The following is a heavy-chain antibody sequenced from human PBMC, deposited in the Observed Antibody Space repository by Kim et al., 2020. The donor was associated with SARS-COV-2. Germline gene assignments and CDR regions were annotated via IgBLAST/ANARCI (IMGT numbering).Heavy chain of an antibody. D-gene: IGHD4-17*01. CDR3: ARVAPYGDYSLDY. Sequence: GGSLRLSCAASGFTFSSYWMSWVRQAPGKGLEWVANIKQDGSEKYYVDSVKGRFTISRDNAKNSLYLQMNSLRAEDTAVYYCARVAPYGDYSLDYWGQGTLVTVSS. CDR2: IKQDGSEK. V-gene: IGHV3-7*03. J-gene: IGHJ4*02. CDR1: GFTFSSYW.